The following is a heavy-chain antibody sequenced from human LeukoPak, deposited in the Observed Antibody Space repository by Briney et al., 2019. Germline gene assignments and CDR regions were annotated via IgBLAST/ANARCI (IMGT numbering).Heavy chain of an antibody. J-gene: IGHJ5*02. Sequence: SETLSLTCAVYGGSFSGYYWSWIRQPPGKGLEWIGEINHSGRTNYNPSLKSRVTISVDTSKNQFSLKLSSVTAADTAVYYCARVLIPIRGNWFDPWGQGTLVTVSS. CDR1: GGSFSGYY. CDR3: ARVLIPIRGNWFDP. CDR2: INHSGRT. D-gene: IGHD3-16*01. V-gene: IGHV4-34*01.